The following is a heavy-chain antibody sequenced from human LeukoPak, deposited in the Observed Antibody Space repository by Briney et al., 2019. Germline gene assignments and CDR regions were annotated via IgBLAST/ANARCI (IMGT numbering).Heavy chain of an antibody. V-gene: IGHV3-30*02. CDR1: AAIFSSNA. CDR3: AKDCSATMVRDKGAFFDY. D-gene: IGHD3-10*01. J-gene: IGHJ4*02. Sequence: GGSLRLSCTASAAIFSSNAMHWVRQAPGKGLEWVAFIRYDGSNKYYADSVKGRFTISRDNSKNTLYLQMNSLRAEDTAVYYCAKDCSATMVRDKGAFFDYWGQGTLVTVSS. CDR2: IRYDGSNK.